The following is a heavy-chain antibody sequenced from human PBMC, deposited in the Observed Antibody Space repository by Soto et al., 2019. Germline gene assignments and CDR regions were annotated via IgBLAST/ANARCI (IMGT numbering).Heavy chain of an antibody. V-gene: IGHV3-30-3*01. D-gene: IGHD3-9*01. Sequence: ESVGGVVQPGRSLRLSCAASGFTFSSYAMHWVRQAPGKGLEWVAVISYDGSNKYYADSVKGRFTISRDNSKNTLYLQMNSLRAEDTAVYYCARVVGRYFDWLYIDYWGQGTLVTVSS. CDR3: ARVVGRYFDWLYIDY. CDR2: ISYDGSNK. J-gene: IGHJ4*02. CDR1: GFTFSSYA.